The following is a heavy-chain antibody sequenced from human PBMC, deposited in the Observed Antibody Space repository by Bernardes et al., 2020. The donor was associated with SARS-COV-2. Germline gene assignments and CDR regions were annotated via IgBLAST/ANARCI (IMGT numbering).Heavy chain of an antibody. Sequence: SETLSLTCTVSGGSVSSGDYYWSWIRQPPGKGLEWIGCIYYSGSTYYNPSLKSRLTISVDTSKNQFSLKLSSVTAADTAMYYCARAVREVMAQFVYWGQGALVTVSS. CDR2: IYYSGST. D-gene: IGHD3-10*01. CDR1: GGSVSSGDYY. V-gene: IGHV4-30-4*01. CDR3: ARAVREVMAQFVY. J-gene: IGHJ4*02.